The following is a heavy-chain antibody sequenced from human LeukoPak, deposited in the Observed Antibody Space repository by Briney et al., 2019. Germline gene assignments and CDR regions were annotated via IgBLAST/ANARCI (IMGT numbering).Heavy chain of an antibody. J-gene: IGHJ5*02. Sequence: GASVKVSCKASGYTFTGYYMHWVRQAPGQGLEWMGWINPNSGGTNYAQKLQGRVTMTTDTSTSTAYMELRSLRSDDTAVYYCARRASSGWANWFDPWGQGTLVTVSS. CDR2: INPNSGGT. CDR1: GYTFTGYY. CDR3: ARRASSGWANWFDP. V-gene: IGHV1-2*02. D-gene: IGHD6-19*01.